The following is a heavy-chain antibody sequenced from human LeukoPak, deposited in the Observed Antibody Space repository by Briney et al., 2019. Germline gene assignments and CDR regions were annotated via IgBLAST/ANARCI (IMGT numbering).Heavy chain of an antibody. V-gene: IGHV1-8*01. Sequence: ASVRVSCKVSGYSLTELCMQWVRQAPGKGLEWMGWMNPNSGNTGYAQKFQGRVTMTRNTSISTAYMELSSLRSEDTAVYYCASGAPADYWGQGTLVTVSS. CDR1: GYSLTELC. CDR3: ASGAPADY. CDR2: MNPNSGNT. J-gene: IGHJ4*02.